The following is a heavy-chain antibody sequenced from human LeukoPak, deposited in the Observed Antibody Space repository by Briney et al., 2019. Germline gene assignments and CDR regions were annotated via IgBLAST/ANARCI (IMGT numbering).Heavy chain of an antibody. V-gene: IGHV4-30-4*01. CDR2: IYYSGST. CDR1: GGSISSGDYY. J-gene: IGHJ4*02. Sequence: SQTLSLTCTVSGGSISSGDYYWTWIRQPPGKGLEWIGYIYYSGSTYYNPSLKSRATMSVDTSKNQFSLRLSSVTAADTAVYYCARLQYGDFYFDYWGQGTLVTVSS. D-gene: IGHD4-17*01. CDR3: ARLQYGDFYFDY.